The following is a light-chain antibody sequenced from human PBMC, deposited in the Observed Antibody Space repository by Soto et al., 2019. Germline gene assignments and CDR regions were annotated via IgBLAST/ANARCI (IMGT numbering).Light chain of an antibody. CDR3: QSYDNSLSVHLV. CDR2: VNS. V-gene: IGLV1-40*01. Sequence: QSVLTQPPSVSGAPGQRVTISCTGTSSNIGAGYDVHWYQQVPGTSPKLLIFVNSNRPSGVPDRFSGSKSGTSASLAITGLQAEDEADYYCQSYDNSLSVHLVFGGGTKVTVL. J-gene: IGLJ2*01. CDR1: SSNIGAGYD.